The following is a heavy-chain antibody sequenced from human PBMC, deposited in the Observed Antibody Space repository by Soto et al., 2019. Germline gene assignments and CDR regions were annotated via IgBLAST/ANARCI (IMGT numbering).Heavy chain of an antibody. V-gene: IGHV1-24*01. Sequence: QVQLVQSGAEVKKPGASVRVSCKVSGYTLTELSMHWVRQAPGKGLEWMGGFDPEDGETIYAQKFQGRVTMTEDTSTDTAYMELSSLRSEDTAVYYCATAWGTGGMVRGRAPFDYWGQGTLVTVSS. CDR3: ATAWGTGGMVRGRAPFDY. CDR2: FDPEDGET. J-gene: IGHJ4*02. CDR1: GYTLTELS. D-gene: IGHD3-10*01.